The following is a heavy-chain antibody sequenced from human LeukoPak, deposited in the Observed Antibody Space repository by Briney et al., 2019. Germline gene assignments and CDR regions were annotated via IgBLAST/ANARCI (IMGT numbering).Heavy chain of an antibody. CDR1: GGSISSYY. V-gene: IGHV4-59*08. J-gene: IGHJ4*02. CDR2: IYYSGST. D-gene: IGHD1-1*01. Sequence: SETLSLTCTVSGGSISSYYWSWLRQPPGKGLEWIGYIYYSGSTNYNPSLKSRVTISVDTSKNQFSLKLSSVTAADTAVYYCARRATGTTGTFGYWGQGTLVTVSS. CDR3: ARRATGTTGTFGY.